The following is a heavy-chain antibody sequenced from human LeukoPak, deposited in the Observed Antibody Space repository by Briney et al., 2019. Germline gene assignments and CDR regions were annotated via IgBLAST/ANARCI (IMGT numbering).Heavy chain of an antibody. CDR1: GFTFSSYA. J-gene: IGHJ4*02. D-gene: IGHD3-22*01. Sequence: PGGSLRLSCAASGFTFSSYAMSWVRQAPGKGLEWVSAISGSGGSTYYADSVKGRFTISRDNSKNTLYLQMNSLRAEDTAVYYCAKQNGDDYYDSSKEFDYWGQGTLVTVSS. CDR3: AKQNGDDYYDSSKEFDY. CDR2: ISGSGGST. V-gene: IGHV3-23*01.